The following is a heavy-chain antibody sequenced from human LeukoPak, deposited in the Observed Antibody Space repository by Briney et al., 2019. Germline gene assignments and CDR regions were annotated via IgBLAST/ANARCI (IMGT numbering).Heavy chain of an antibody. Sequence: SETLSLTCTVSGGSVSSIIYYWGWIRQPPGKGLEWIGTIYYSGSTYYNVSLKSRVTISVDTSRNQFSLKLSSVTAADTAAYYCARTYYDILTGNDYWGQGTLVTVSS. CDR2: IYYSGST. J-gene: IGHJ4*02. CDR1: GGSVSSIIYY. D-gene: IGHD3-9*01. CDR3: ARTYYDILTGNDY. V-gene: IGHV4-39*01.